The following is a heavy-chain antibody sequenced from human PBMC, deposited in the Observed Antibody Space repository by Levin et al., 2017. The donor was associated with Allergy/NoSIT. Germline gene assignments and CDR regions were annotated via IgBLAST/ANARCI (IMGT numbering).Heavy chain of an antibody. CDR1: GGSLSDFY. J-gene: IGHJ5*02. CDR2: INHAGAT. V-gene: IGHV4-34*01. D-gene: IGHD5-12*01. Sequence: GSLRLSCAVYGGSLSDFYWSWIRQPPGKGLEWIGEINHAGATNYSPSLKSRVTIFLGTPTNQFSLRLNSVTAADTGISYCARVKYRDFDSIGFDTWGQGTLVTVSS. CDR3: ARVKYRDFDSIGFDT.